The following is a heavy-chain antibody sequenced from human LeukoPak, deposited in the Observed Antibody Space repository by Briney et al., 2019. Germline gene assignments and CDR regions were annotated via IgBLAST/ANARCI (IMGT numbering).Heavy chain of an antibody. CDR3: AKDIRMDPY. V-gene: IGHV3-23*01. CDR1: GFTFNSYA. CDR2: ISGSGGST. Sequence: GGSLRLSCAASGFTFNSYAVNWVRQAPGKGLEWVSTISGSGGSTYYADSVKGRFTISRDNSKNTLYLEMNGLRAEDTAVYYCAKDIRMDPYWGQGTLVTVSS. D-gene: IGHD1-14*01. J-gene: IGHJ4*02.